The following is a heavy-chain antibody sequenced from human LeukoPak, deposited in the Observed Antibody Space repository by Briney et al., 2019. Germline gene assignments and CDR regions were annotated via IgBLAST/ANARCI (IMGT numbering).Heavy chain of an antibody. Sequence: TGGSLILSCAASVFDFSNAWIDWVRQAPWKGLEWVGHLKIKVDGGTTDYAAPVKGRFTISRDDSKNMLYLQLNSLTTEDTAVYYCTTATGYTYGKLPYFDYWGQGTLVTVSS. CDR1: VFDFSNAW. V-gene: IGHV3-15*07. CDR3: TTATGYTYGKLPYFDY. CDR2: LKIKVDGGTT. J-gene: IGHJ4*02. D-gene: IGHD5-18*01.